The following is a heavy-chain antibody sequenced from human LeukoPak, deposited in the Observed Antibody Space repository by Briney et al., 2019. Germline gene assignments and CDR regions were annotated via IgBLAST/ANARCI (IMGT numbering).Heavy chain of an antibody. Sequence: SETLSLTCTVSGVSISSYYWNWTRQPPGKGLEWIAYMFYNVSTNYSPSLKSRVTISVDTSKNQFSLKLISVTAADTAVYFCARQGSGRAFDIWGQGTMVTVSS. CDR2: MFYNVST. J-gene: IGHJ3*02. CDR1: GVSISSYY. CDR3: ARQGSGRAFDI. V-gene: IGHV4-59*08.